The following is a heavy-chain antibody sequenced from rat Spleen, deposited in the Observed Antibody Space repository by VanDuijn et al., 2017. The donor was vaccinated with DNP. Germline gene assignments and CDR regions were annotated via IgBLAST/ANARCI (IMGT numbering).Heavy chain of an antibody. V-gene: IGHV5S10*01. J-gene: IGHJ2*01. CDR1: GFTFSDYN. D-gene: IGHD1-4*01. CDR2: IIYDGSRT. Sequence: EVQLVESGGDLVQPGRSLKLSCAASGFTFSDYNMAWVRQAPKKGLEWVATIIYDGSRTYYRDSVKGRFTISRDNAKSILYLQMTNLRSEDTATYYCTRDLHFGYNYAFDYWGQGVLVSVSS. CDR3: TRDLHFGYNYAFDY.